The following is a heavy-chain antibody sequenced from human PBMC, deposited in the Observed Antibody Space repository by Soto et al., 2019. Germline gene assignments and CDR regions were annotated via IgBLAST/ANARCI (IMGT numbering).Heavy chain of an antibody. D-gene: IGHD6-13*01. Sequence: PSETLSLTCTVSGGSISSGGYYWSWIRQHPGKGLEWIGYIYYSGSTYYNPSLKSRVTISVDTSKNQFSRKLSPVTAADTAVYYCARAGQQLVVDWFDPCGQGTLVTVSS. V-gene: IGHV4-31*03. CDR1: GGSISSGGYY. J-gene: IGHJ5*02. CDR2: IYYSGST. CDR3: ARAGQQLVVDWFDP.